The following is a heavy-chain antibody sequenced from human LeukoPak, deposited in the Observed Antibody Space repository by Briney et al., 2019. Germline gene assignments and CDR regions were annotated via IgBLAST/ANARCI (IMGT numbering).Heavy chain of an antibody. J-gene: IGHJ4*02. V-gene: IGHV3-15*01. CDR3: TTNVYSSSWYVTHFDY. CDR2: IKSKTDGGTT. Sequence: PGRSLRLSCAASGFTFSNAWMSWVRQAPGKGLEWVGRIKSKTDGGTTDYAAPVKGRFTISRDDSKNTLYLQMNSLKTEDTAVYYCTTNVYSSSWYVTHFDYWGQGTLVTVSS. D-gene: IGHD6-13*01. CDR1: GFTFSNAW.